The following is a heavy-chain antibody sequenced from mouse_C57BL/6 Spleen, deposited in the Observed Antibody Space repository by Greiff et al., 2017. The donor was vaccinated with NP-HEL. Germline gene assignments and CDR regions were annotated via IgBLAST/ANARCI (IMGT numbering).Heavy chain of an antibody. Sequence: VKLQESDAELVKPGASVKISCKVSGYTFTDHTIHWMKQRPEQGLEWIGYIYPRDGSTKYNEKFKGKATLTADKSSSTAYMKLNSLTSEDSAVYCCERSDYGSAYAMDYWGQGTSVTVSS. CDR1: GYTFTDHT. J-gene: IGHJ4*01. CDR3: ERSDYGSAYAMDY. D-gene: IGHD1-1*01. V-gene: IGHV1-78*01. CDR2: IYPRDGST.